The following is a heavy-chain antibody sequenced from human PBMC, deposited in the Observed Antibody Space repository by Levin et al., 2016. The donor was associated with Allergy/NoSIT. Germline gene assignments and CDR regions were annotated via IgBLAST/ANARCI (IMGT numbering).Heavy chain of an antibody. V-gene: IGHV3-23*01. CDR3: AKAGGFGEKLASDY. CDR1: GFTFSDYA. CDR2: ISSSGSYT. J-gene: IGHJ4*02. D-gene: IGHD3-10*01. Sequence: GESLKISCAASGFTFSDYAMTWVRQAPGKGLEWVSHISSSGSYTYYADSVKGRFTISRDNSKNTLFLEVNSLTADDTALYYCAKAGGFGEKLASDYWGQGTLVTVSS.